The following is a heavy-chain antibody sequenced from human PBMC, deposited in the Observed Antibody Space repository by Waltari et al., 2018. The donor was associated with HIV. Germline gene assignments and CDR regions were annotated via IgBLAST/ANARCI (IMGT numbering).Heavy chain of an antibody. J-gene: IGHJ6*02. CDR3: VKDGASTIFGVLNGMDV. D-gene: IGHD3-3*01. CDR1: ATTFAALA. CDR2: ISWNSGDI. Sequence: QRLESGGGSGRLGRSLTLSFTAPATTFAALAKPRVRQPPGKGLEWVAGISWNSGDIAYADSVNGRFTISRDNTKNSLFLQMNSVRVEDTALYYCVKDGASTIFGVLNGMDVWGQGTTVTVSS. V-gene: IGHV3-9*01.